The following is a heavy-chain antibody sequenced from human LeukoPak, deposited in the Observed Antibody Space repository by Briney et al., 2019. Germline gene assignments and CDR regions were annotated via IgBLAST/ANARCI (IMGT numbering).Heavy chain of an antibody. CDR3: ARDHTPEGPSHPFDY. CDR2: IIPILGIA. V-gene: IGHV1-69*04. Sequence: GASVKVSCKASGGTFSSYTISWVRQAPGQGLEWMGRIIPILGIANYAQKFQGRVTITADKSTSTAYMELNSLRSEDTAVYYCARDHTPEGPSHPFDYWGQGTLVTVSS. J-gene: IGHJ4*02. CDR1: GGTFSSYT.